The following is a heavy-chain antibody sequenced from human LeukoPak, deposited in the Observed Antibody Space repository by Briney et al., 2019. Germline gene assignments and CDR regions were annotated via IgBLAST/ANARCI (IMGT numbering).Heavy chain of an antibody. Sequence: PSQTLSLTCTVSGGSISSGSYYWSWIRQPAGKGLEWIGRIYTSGSTNYNPSLKSRVTISVDTSKNQFSLKLSSVTAADTAVYYCARARRGDYAINWGQGTLVTVSS. D-gene: IGHD4-17*01. CDR2: IYTSGST. J-gene: IGHJ4*02. CDR3: ARARRGDYAIN. V-gene: IGHV4-61*02. CDR1: GGSISSGSYY.